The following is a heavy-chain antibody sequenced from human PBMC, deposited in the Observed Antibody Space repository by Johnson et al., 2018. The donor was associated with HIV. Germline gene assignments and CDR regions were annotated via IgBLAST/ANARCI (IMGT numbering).Heavy chain of an antibody. CDR2: TRNKAHSYTT. J-gene: IGHJ3*02. CDR3: ATGASSTWSLGAFDI. D-gene: IGHD6-13*01. Sequence: EVQLVESGGGVVRPGGSLRLSCAASGFTFTDHYMDWVRQAPGKGLEWVGRTRNKAHSYTTEYAASVKGRFTISRDDSKNSLYLQMNSLKSEDTAVYYCATGASSTWSLGAFDIWGQGTMVTVSS. V-gene: IGHV3-72*01. CDR1: GFTFTDHY.